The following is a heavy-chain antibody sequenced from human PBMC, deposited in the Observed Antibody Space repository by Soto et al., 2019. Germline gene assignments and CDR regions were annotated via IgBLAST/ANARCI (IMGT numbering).Heavy chain of an antibody. J-gene: IGHJ4*02. CDR3: AGLTRRGSYFPVDFDY. CDR2: IYYSGST. CDR1: GGSISSSSYY. Sequence: PSETLSLTCTVSGGSISSSSYYWGWIRQPPGKGLEWIGSIYYSGSTYYNPSLKSRVTISVDTSKNQFSLKLSSVTAADTAVYYCAGLTRRGSYFPVDFDYWGQGTLVTVSS. V-gene: IGHV4-39*01. D-gene: IGHD1-26*01.